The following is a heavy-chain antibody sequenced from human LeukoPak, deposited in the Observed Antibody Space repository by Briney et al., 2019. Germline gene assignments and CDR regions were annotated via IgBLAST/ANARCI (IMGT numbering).Heavy chain of an antibody. CDR1: GYTLTELS. J-gene: IGHJ4*02. D-gene: IGHD3-9*01. CDR2: FDPENGET. CDR3: ATSYYDILTGYRPLAY. V-gene: IGHV1-24*01. Sequence: ASVKVSCKVSGYTLTELSMHWVRQAPGKGLEWMGGFDPENGETIYAQKFQGRVTMTEDTSTDTAYMELSSLRSEGTAVYYCATSYYDILTGYRPLAYWGQGTLVTVSS.